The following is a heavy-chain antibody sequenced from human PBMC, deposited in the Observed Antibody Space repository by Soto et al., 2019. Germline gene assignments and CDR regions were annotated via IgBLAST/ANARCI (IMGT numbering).Heavy chain of an antibody. CDR1: GYTFTGYY. CDR2: INPNSGGT. Sequence: VSCKASGYTFTGYYMHWVRQAPGQGLEWMGWINPNSGGTNYAQKFQGWVTMTRDTSISTAYMELSRLRSDDTAVYYCARGNYCSSTSCYKNWFDPWGQGTLVTVSS. D-gene: IGHD2-2*02. J-gene: IGHJ5*02. CDR3: ARGNYCSSTSCYKNWFDP. V-gene: IGHV1-2*04.